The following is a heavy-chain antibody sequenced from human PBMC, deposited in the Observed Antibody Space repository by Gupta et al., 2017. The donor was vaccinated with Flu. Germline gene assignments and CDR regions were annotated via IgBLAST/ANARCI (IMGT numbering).Heavy chain of an antibody. Sequence: DVQLVESGGGLVKPGGSLRLACVGSGPTFNRPPLHRFRQAPGKGLELVSAIGNTSSLIQYADSVKGRFTGARDNAKNSLYLQMNSLRVEDTAGYYCAQRGDESSYLNSWGQGTQVTVSS. V-gene: IGHV3-21*02. J-gene: IGHJ4*02. CDR2: IGNTSSLI. CDR3: AQRGDESSYLNS. D-gene: IGHD3-16*02. CDR1: GPTFNRPP.